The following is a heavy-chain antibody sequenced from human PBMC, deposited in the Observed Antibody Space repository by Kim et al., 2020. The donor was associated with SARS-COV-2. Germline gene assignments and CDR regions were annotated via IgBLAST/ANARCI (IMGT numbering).Heavy chain of an antibody. D-gene: IGHD6-13*01. CDR1: GGSFSGYY. J-gene: IGHJ4*02. Sequence: SETLSLTCAVYGGSFSGYYWSWIRQPPGKGLEWIGEINHSGSTNYNPSLKSRVTISVDTSKNQFSLKLSSVTAADTAVYYCARGLAAALYYWGQGTLVTVSS. CDR3: ARGLAAALYY. CDR2: INHSGST. V-gene: IGHV4-34*01.